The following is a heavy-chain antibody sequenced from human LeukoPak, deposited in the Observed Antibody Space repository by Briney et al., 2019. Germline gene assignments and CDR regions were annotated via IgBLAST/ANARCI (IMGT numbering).Heavy chain of an antibody. D-gene: IGHD2-2*01. CDR3: ARGSVVVPAAIEVVLEDWFDP. CDR2: INPSGGST. V-gene: IGHV1-46*01. J-gene: IGHJ5*02. CDR1: GYTFTSYY. Sequence: ASVKVSCKASGYTFTSYYMHWVRQAPGQGLEWMGIINPSGGSTSYAQKFQGRVTMTRDTSTSTVYMELSSLRSEDTAVYYCARGSVVVPAAIEVVLEDWFDPWGQGTLVTVSS.